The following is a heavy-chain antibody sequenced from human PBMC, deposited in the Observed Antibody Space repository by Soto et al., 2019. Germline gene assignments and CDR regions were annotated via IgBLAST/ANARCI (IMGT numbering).Heavy chain of an antibody. CDR3: ARPYYDSSGYYMWYFDD. Sequence: QLQLVQSGAEVKKPGSSVKLSCKASGDSFNTFAVPWVRPAPGQGLEWMGGIIPNFDTPNYAQKFQGRVTIIADKSTSTPYMELSSLRSEDTAVYYCARPYYDSSGYYMWYFDDWGQGTLVTVSS. CDR1: GDSFNTFA. J-gene: IGHJ4*02. CDR2: IIPNFDTP. D-gene: IGHD3-22*01. V-gene: IGHV1-69*06.